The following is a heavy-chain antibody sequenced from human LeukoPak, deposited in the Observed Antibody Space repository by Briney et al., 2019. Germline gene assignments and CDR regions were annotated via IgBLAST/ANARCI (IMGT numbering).Heavy chain of an antibody. D-gene: IGHD1-7*01. V-gene: IGHV4-34*01. CDR2: INHSGST. CDR3: ARGRITGTSNL. CDR1: GGSFSGYY. Sequence: PSETLSLTCAVYGGSFSGYYWSWIRQPPGKGLEWIGEINHSGSTNYNPSLKSRVTISVDTSKNQFSLKLSSVTAADTAVYYCARGRITGTSNLWGQGTLVTVSS. J-gene: IGHJ5*02.